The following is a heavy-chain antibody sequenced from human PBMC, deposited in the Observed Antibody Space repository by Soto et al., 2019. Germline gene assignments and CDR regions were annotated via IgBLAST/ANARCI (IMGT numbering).Heavy chain of an antibody. J-gene: IGHJ1*01. V-gene: IGHV3-30*18. CDR1: GFTFSSYG. D-gene: IGHD3-22*01. Sequence: GGSLRLSCAASGFTFSSYGMHWVRQAPGKGLEWVAVISYDGSNKYYADSVKGRFTISRDNSKNTLYLQMNSLRAEDTAVYYCAKSEYYYDSSGYSPLLQHWGQGTLVPVSS. CDR3: AKSEYYYDSSGYSPLLQH. CDR2: ISYDGSNK.